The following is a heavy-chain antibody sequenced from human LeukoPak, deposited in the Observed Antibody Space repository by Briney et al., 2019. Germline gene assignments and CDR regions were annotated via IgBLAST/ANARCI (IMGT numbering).Heavy chain of an antibody. Sequence: GGSLRLSCAASGFTFSSYWMSWVRQAPGKGLEWVANIKQDGTETYYVDSVKGRFTISRDNAKNSVFLQMNSLRAEDTAVYFCARDRALYDRSGYFYTEDDYWGQGTQVTVSS. V-gene: IGHV3-7*01. D-gene: IGHD3-22*01. CDR1: GFTFSSYW. CDR2: IKQDGTET. CDR3: ARDRALYDRSGYFYTEDDY. J-gene: IGHJ4*02.